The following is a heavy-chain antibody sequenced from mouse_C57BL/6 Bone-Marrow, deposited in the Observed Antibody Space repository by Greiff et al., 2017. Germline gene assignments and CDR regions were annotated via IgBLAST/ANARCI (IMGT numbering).Heavy chain of an antibody. J-gene: IGHJ1*03. CDR2: ISNGGGSN. D-gene: IGHD1-1*01. CDR3: ASSYYYGSSDWYFDV. V-gene: IGHV5-12*01. Sequence: EVPVVESGGGLVPPGGSLKLSCAASGFTFSDSYMYWVRQTPVKRLEWVAYISNGGGSNYYPDAVKGRFTISRDNAKNTLYLQMSRLKAEDTAMYYCASSYYYGSSDWYFDVWGTGTTVTVSS. CDR1: GFTFSDSY.